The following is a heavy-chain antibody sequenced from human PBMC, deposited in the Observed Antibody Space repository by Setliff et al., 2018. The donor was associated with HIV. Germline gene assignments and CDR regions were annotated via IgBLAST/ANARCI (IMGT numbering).Heavy chain of an antibody. J-gene: IGHJ5*02. Sequence: SETLSLTCAVYTESLTRYDWAWIRQSPKKGLEWIGEIDDSGSIIYNPSLQSRVTMSVDTSKNQFSLKVRSLTAADTGLYYCARVKSIKTTLVRLWPRFDLWGQGTQVTVSS. CDR3: ARVKSIKTTLVRLWPRFDL. CDR2: IDDSGSI. V-gene: IGHV4-34*01. CDR1: TESLTRYD. D-gene: IGHD3-10*01.